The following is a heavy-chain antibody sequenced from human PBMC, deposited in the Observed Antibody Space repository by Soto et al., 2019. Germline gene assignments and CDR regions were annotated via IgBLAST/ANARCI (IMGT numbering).Heavy chain of an antibody. D-gene: IGHD3-22*01. V-gene: IGHV1-69*01. J-gene: IGHJ6*02. Sequence: QVQLVQSGAEVKKPGSSVKVSCKASGDTFSSYAISWVRQAPGQGLEWMGGIIPIFGTANYAQKFQGRVTSTADESTSTAYMELSSLRSADTAGYYCARDGSGYRSRASPMDVWGQGTTVTVSS. CDR2: IIPIFGTA. CDR3: ARDGSGYRSRASPMDV. CDR1: GDTFSSYA.